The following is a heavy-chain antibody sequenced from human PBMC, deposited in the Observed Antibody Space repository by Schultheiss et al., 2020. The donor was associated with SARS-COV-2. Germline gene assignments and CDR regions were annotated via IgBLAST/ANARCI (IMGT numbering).Heavy chain of an antibody. Sequence: GALRLSCAASGFTFSSYSMNWVRQAPGKGLEWVSSISSSSSYIYYADSVKGRFTISRDNAKNSLYLQMNSLRAEDTAVYYCAREPSSSSRIYYYYYGMDVWGQGTTVTVSS. J-gene: IGHJ6*02. CDR2: ISSSSSYI. CDR3: AREPSSSSRIYYYYYGMDV. D-gene: IGHD6-6*01. V-gene: IGHV3-21*01. CDR1: GFTFSSYS.